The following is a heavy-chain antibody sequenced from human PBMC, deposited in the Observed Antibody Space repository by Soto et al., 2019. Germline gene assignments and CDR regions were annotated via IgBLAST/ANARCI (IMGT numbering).Heavy chain of an antibody. CDR1: GYTFTSYN. CDR3: ASTRSEYYYDSSGSQSSFFDF. D-gene: IGHD3-22*01. J-gene: IGHJ4*02. Sequence: QVQLVQSGAEVKKPGASVKVSCKTCGYTFTSYNISWVRQAPGQGLEWMGWISAYNGKTNYAQKLQGRVTMTTDASTYTAYMELRSLRSDDTAVYYCASTRSEYYYDSSGSQSSFFDFWGQGTLVTVSS. V-gene: IGHV1-18*01. CDR2: ISAYNGKT.